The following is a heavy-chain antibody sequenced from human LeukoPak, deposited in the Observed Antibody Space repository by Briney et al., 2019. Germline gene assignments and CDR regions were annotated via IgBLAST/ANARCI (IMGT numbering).Heavy chain of an antibody. Sequence: GGSLRLSCAASGFTFSSYWMSWVRPAPGKGLEWVANIKQEGSEKYYVDSVKGRFTTSRDNAKNSLYLQMNSLRAEDTAVYYCARQGYSSGWLLLYFDYWGQGTLVTVSS. CDR3: ARQGYSSGWLLLYFDY. CDR1: GFTFSSYW. D-gene: IGHD6-19*01. CDR2: IKQEGSEK. V-gene: IGHV3-7*01. J-gene: IGHJ4*02.